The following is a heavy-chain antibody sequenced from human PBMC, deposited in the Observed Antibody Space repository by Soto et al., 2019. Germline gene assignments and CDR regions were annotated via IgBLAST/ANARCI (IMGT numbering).Heavy chain of an antibody. D-gene: IGHD3-3*01. CDR1: GFTFSRHT. CDR2: ISDDGSNT. CDR3: ARGVYYGFWIGFHTHPYYFDD. V-gene: IGHV3-30-3*01. Sequence: QVQLVESGGGVVQPGRSLRLSCAASGFTFSRHTMHWVRQAPGKGLEWVAAISDDGSNTYYADSVKGRFTISRDNSKNTLYRQRNTLMREDTAVQHCARGVYYGFWIGFHTHPYYFDDWGQGTLVTVSS. J-gene: IGHJ4*02.